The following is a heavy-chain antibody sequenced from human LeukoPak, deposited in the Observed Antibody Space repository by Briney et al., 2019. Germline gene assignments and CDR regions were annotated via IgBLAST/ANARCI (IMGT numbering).Heavy chain of an antibody. CDR1: GSTFSDYH. J-gene: IGHJ4*02. D-gene: IGHD3-16*01. Sequence: GASVTVSCKASGSTFSDYHINWVRQASGQGPEWMGWINTKSGDAKYNQAFQGRVTMTRDTSISTAYMELNRLRSDDTAMYYCARGEYSNGYPYRLDSWGQGTLFTVSS. CDR2: INTKSGDA. CDR3: ARGEYSNGYPYRLDS. V-gene: IGHV1-2*02.